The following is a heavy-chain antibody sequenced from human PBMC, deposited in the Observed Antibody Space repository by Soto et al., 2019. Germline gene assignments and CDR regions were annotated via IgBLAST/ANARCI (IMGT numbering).Heavy chain of an antibody. CDR2: IKQDGSEK. J-gene: IGHJ6*02. CDR1: GFTFSSYW. V-gene: IGHV3-7*01. Sequence: GGSLRLSCAASGFTFSSYWMSWVRQAPGKGLEWVANIKQDGSEKYYVDSVKGRYTISRDNAKNSLYLQMNSLRAEDTAVYYCARAEFGGIYYYDYYGMDGWGQGTTVTVSS. CDR3: ARAEFGGIYYYDYYGMDG. D-gene: IGHD3-10*01.